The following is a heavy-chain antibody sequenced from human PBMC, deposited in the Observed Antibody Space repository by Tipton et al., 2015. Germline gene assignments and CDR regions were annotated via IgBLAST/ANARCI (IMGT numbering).Heavy chain of an antibody. CDR3: VREANPGTGGYKKFDY. CDR1: GGTFSSYS. J-gene: IGHJ4*02. Sequence: QLVQSGAEVKKPESSVKVSCKASGGTFSSYSIGWVRQAPGQGLEWMGQMNPADDRTQYAQRFQGRVTMTRDTSTSTVYMQLSSLRSEDTAFYYCVREANPGTGGYKKFDYWGQGTLVTVSS. D-gene: IGHD5-24*01. CDR2: MNPADDRT. V-gene: IGHV1-46*03.